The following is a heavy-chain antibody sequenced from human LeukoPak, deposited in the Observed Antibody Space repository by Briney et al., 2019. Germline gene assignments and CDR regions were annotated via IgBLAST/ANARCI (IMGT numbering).Heavy chain of an antibody. Sequence: PGGSLRLSCAASGFTFSSYAMSWVRQAPGKGLVWVSRMNSDGSDTNYADSVKGRFTISRDNAKNTLYLQMNSLRVEDTAVYYCVRGGFRDGYNSDSWDQGTLVTVSS. CDR3: VRGGFRDGYNSDS. J-gene: IGHJ4*02. V-gene: IGHV3-74*01. D-gene: IGHD5-24*01. CDR1: GFTFSSYA. CDR2: MNSDGSDT.